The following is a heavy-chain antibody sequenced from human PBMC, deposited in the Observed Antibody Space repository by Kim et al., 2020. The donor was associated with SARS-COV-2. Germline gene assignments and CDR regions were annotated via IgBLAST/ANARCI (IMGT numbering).Heavy chain of an antibody. V-gene: IGHV1-3*01. D-gene: IGHD3-9*01. J-gene: IGHJ4*02. CDR3: ARGHYDILTGPPKTVYYFDY. CDR1: GYTFTSYA. Sequence: ASVKVSCKASGYTFTSYAMHWVRQAPGQRLEWMGWINAGNGNTKYSQKFQGRVTITRDTSASTAYMELSSLRSEDTAVYYCARGHYDILTGPPKTVYYFDYWGQGTLVTVSS. CDR2: INAGNGNT.